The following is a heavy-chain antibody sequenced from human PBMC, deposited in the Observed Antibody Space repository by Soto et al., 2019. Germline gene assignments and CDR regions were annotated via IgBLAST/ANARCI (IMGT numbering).Heavy chain of an antibody. CDR2: ISAYNGNT. J-gene: IGHJ3*02. Sequence: VASVKVSCKASGYTFTSYGISWVRQAPGQGLEWMGWISAYNGNTNYAQKLQGRVTMTTDTSTSTAYMELRSLRSDDTAVYYCARERDDYGDYEVNDDACDSWGQGTMVSVSS. D-gene: IGHD4-17*01. CDR1: GYTFTSYG. CDR3: ARERDDYGDYEVNDDACDS. V-gene: IGHV1-18*01.